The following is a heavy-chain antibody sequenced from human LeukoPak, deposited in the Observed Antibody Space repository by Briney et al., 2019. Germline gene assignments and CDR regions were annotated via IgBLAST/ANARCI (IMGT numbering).Heavy chain of an antibody. D-gene: IGHD3-3*01. CDR1: GYTFTGYE. Sequence: ASVKVSCKASGYTFTGYEMHWVRQAPGQGLEWMGWINPNSGGTNYAQKFQGRVTMTRDTSISTAYMELSRLRSDDTAVYYCARPRGRFDAFDIWGQGTMVTVSS. J-gene: IGHJ3*02. CDR2: INPNSGGT. CDR3: ARPRGRFDAFDI. V-gene: IGHV1-2*02.